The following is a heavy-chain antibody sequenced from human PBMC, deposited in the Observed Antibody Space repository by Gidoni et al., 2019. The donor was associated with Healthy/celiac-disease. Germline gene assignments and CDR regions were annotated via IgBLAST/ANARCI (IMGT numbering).Heavy chain of an antibody. CDR2: ISGRGGST. Sequence: EVPLLESGGGLVQPGGSLRLSCAASGFTFSSYAMSWVRQAPGKGLAWVSAISGRGGSTYYADSVKGRFTISRDNSKNTLYLQMNSLRAEDTAVYYCAKNGGNLCFDYWGQGTLVTVSS. CDR3: AKNGGNLCFDY. CDR1: GFTFSSYA. V-gene: IGHV3-23*01. D-gene: IGHD1-1*01. J-gene: IGHJ4*02.